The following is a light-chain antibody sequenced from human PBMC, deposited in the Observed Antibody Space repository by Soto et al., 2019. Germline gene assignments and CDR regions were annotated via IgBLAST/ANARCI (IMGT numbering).Light chain of an antibody. CDR3: QSYDSSLSGFVV. CDR2: VNN. CDR1: SSNIGAGYD. J-gene: IGLJ2*01. Sequence: QSVLTQPPSVSGAPGQRVTISCTGSSSNIGAGYDVHWYRHLPGTAPKLLISVNNNRPSGVPDRFSDSKSGTSASLAITGLQAEDEADYYCQSYDSSLSGFVVFGGGTKLTVL. V-gene: IGLV1-40*01.